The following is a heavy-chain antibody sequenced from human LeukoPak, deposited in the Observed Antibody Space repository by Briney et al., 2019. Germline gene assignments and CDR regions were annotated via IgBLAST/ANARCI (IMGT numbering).Heavy chain of an antibody. CDR1: GYTFTGYY. Sequence: GASVKVSCKASGYTFTGYYMHWVRQAPGQGLEWMGWINPNSGGTDYAQKFQGRVTMTRDTSISTAYMELSRLTSDDTAVYYCARGGLVIAAAANNWFDPWGQGTLVTVSS. CDR2: INPNSGGT. D-gene: IGHD6-13*01. J-gene: IGHJ5*02. V-gene: IGHV1-2*02. CDR3: ARGGLVIAAAANNWFDP.